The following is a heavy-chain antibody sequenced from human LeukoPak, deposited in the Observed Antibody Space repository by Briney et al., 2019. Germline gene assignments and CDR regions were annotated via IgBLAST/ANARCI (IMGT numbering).Heavy chain of an antibody. Sequence: GGPLRLSCAASGFTFSSYGMHWVRQAPGKGLEWVAFIRYDGSNKYYADSVKGRFTISRDNSKNTLYLQMNSLRAEDTAVYYCRSYSSSSKEGYFDYWGQGTLVTVSS. CDR2: IRYDGSNK. CDR3: RSYSSSSKEGYFDY. V-gene: IGHV3-30*02. D-gene: IGHD6-6*01. CDR1: GFTFSSYG. J-gene: IGHJ4*02.